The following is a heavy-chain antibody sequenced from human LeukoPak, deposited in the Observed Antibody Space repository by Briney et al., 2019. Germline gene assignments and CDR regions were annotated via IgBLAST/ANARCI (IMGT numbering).Heavy chain of an antibody. Sequence: GRSLRLSCAASGFTFSSYAMHWVRQAPGKGLEWVAVISYDGSNKYYADSVKGRFTISRDNSKNTLYLQMNSLRPEDTAVYYCARSSTDYGDSEFDYWGQGTLVTVSS. CDR3: ARSSTDYGDSEFDY. CDR1: GFTFSSYA. CDR2: ISYDGSNK. J-gene: IGHJ4*02. D-gene: IGHD4-17*01. V-gene: IGHV3-30-3*01.